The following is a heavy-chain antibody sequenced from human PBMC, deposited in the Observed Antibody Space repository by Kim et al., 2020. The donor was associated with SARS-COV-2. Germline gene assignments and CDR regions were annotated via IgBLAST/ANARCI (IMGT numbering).Heavy chain of an antibody. CDR3: ARVRDRVLAVVDY. D-gene: IGHD2-2*01. Sequence: SETLSLTCTVSGGSISSYYWSWIRQPPGKGLEWIGYIYYSGSTNYNPSLKSRVTISVDTSKNQFSLKLSSVTAADTAVYYCARVRDRVLAVVDYWGQGTLVTVSS. V-gene: IGHV4-59*01. J-gene: IGHJ4*02. CDR1: GGSISSYY. CDR2: IYYSGST.